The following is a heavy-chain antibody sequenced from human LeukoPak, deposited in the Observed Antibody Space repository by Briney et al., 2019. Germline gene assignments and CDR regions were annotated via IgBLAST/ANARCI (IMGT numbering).Heavy chain of an antibody. Sequence: PSETLSLTCNVYGVSIGSNHWRWLRQPPGKGLEWIGYIYYSGTTNYNPSLKSRATISVETSKNQVSLKLRSVTAADTAVYYCARIRLSHYYVSGSDYFDIWGHGTMVTVSS. CDR1: GVSIGSNH. V-gene: IGHV4-59*01. CDR3: ARIRLSHYYVSGSDYFDI. J-gene: IGHJ3*02. CDR2: IYYSGTT. D-gene: IGHD3-10*01.